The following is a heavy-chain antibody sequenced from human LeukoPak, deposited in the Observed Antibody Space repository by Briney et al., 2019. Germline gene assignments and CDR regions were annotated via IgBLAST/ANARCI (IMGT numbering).Heavy chain of an antibody. J-gene: IGHJ4*02. Sequence: PSETLSLTCTVSGGSISSSSYYWGWIRQPPGKGLEWIGSIYYSGSTYYNPSLKSRVTISVDTSKNQFSLKLSSVTAADTAVYYCARDFSSSWLYWGQGTLVTVSS. CDR2: IYYSGST. CDR1: GGSISSSSYY. D-gene: IGHD6-13*01. CDR3: ARDFSSSWLY. V-gene: IGHV4-39*07.